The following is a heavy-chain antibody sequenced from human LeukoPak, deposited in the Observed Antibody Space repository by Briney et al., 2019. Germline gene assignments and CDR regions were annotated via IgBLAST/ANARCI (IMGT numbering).Heavy chain of an antibody. CDR1: GFTVSSNY. Sequence: PGGSLRLSCAASGFTVSSNYMSWVRQAPGKGLEWVSVIYSGGSTYYADSVKGRFTISRDNPKNTLYLQMNSLRAEDTAVYYCARCNYYDSSGYYYRLGYGMDVWGQGTTVTVSS. CDR2: IYSGGST. V-gene: IGHV3-66*01. J-gene: IGHJ6*02. CDR3: ARCNYYDSSGYYYRLGYGMDV. D-gene: IGHD3-22*01.